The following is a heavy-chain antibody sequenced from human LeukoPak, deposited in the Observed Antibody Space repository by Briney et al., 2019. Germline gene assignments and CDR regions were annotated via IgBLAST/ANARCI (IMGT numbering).Heavy chain of an antibody. CDR1: GVSISSGGYY. Sequence: SETLSLTCTVSGVSISSGGYYWRWLRQHPGKGLEWIGYIYYSGSTYYNPSLKSRVTISVDTSKNQFSLKLSSVTAADTAVYYCARDYYQLGAFDIWGQGTMVTVSS. V-gene: IGHV4-31*03. J-gene: IGHJ3*02. CDR3: ARDYYQLGAFDI. D-gene: IGHD3-22*01. CDR2: IYYSGST.